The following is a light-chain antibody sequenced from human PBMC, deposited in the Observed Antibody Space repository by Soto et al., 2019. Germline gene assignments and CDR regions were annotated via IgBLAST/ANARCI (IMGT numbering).Light chain of an antibody. CDR2: DAS. CDR1: QRVSSY. Sequence: EIVLTQSPATLSLSPGERATLSCRASQRVSSYLAWYQQKPGQAPRLLIYDASNRATGIPARFSGSGSGTDFTLTISSLEPEDFAVYYCQQRSNWHFGGGTKVEIK. J-gene: IGKJ4*01. CDR3: QQRSNWH. V-gene: IGKV3-11*01.